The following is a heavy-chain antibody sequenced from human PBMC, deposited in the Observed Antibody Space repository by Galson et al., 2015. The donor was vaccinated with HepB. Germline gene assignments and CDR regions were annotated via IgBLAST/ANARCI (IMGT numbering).Heavy chain of an antibody. Sequence: ETLSLTCTVSGGSISSSNYHWGWIRQPPGQGLEWIGSIYYTGNTYYNPSLKSRVTMSTDTSKNQFSLRLSSVTAADTAVYYCAKAVAGHTFQYDYWGQGTQVTVSS. CDR1: GGSISSSNYH. CDR3: AKAVAGHTFQYDY. J-gene: IGHJ4*02. CDR2: IYYTGNT. D-gene: IGHD6-19*01. V-gene: IGHV4-39*01.